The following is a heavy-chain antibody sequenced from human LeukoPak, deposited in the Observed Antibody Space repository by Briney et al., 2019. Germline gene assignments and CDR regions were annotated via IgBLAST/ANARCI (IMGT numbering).Heavy chain of an antibody. CDR3: ARGLYDPTLYNWFDP. J-gene: IGHJ5*02. CDR2: IYYSGST. V-gene: IGHV4-39*07. Sequence: SETLSLTCTVSGGSISSSSYYWGWIRQPPGKGLEWIGSIYYSGSTYYNPSLKSRVTISLDTSKNQFSLKLSSVTAADTAVYYCARGLYDPTLYNWFDPWGQGTLVTVSS. CDR1: GGSISSSSYY. D-gene: IGHD5/OR15-5a*01.